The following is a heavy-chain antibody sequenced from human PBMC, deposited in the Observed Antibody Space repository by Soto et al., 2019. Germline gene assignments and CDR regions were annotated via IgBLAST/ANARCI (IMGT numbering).Heavy chain of an antibody. D-gene: IGHD5-12*01. Sequence: QVQLQESGPGLVKPSQTLSLTCSVSGVSVSSTDHYWSWIRQPPGQGLEWIAYSYYNVNIYYNPSLKSRIMISLDTSKNQFSLKLSSMSAADTAVYFFADLVATWDFYVGLNVWGQGTSVTVSS. J-gene: IGHJ6*02. V-gene: IGHV4-30-4*01. CDR2: SYYNVNI. CDR3: ADLVATWDFYVGLNV. CDR1: GVSVSSTDHY.